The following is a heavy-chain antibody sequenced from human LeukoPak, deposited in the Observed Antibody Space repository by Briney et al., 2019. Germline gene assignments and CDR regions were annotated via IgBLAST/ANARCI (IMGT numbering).Heavy chain of an antibody. Sequence: PGGSLTLSCAASGFTFSNYAMTWVRHAPGEGLEWVSAISDSGGTTYYADSVKGRFTISRDNSKNTLYIQMNSLRAGDTAIYSCAKLTRGYCSSTACPNWLDPWGQGTLVTVSS. V-gene: IGHV3-23*01. J-gene: IGHJ5*02. CDR3: AKLTRGYCSSTACPNWLDP. CDR2: ISDSGGTT. CDR1: GFTFSNYA. D-gene: IGHD2-2*01.